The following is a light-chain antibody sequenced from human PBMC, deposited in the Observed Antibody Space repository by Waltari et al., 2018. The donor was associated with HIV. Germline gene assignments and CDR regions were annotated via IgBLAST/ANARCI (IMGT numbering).Light chain of an antibody. V-gene: IGLV2-14*03. J-gene: IGLJ3*02. CDR3: ASCTGDDTLL. CDR2: DVD. Sequence: SAVTQPASVSGLPGQSITISCTGGDSDFGLYNFVSWYQQHPGRVPRLILYDVDSRAPGISDRVSGSRSGPTASLNISRLRAEDEADYYCASCTGDDTLLFGGGTKVTVL. CDR1: DSDFGLYNF.